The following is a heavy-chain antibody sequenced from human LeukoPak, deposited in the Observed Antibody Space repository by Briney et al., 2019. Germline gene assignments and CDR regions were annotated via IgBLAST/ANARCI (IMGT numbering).Heavy chain of an antibody. J-gene: IGHJ4*02. Sequence: GGSLRLSCAASGFTFSNYAMSWVRQAPGKGLEWVSAISGSGGSTYYADSVKGRFTISRDNSKNTLYLQMNSLRAEDTAVYYCAKPHVPSAYYDFWSGDSIDYWGQGTLVTVSS. D-gene: IGHD3-3*01. CDR1: GFTFSNYA. CDR3: AKPHVPSAYYDFWSGDSIDY. CDR2: ISGSGGST. V-gene: IGHV3-23*01.